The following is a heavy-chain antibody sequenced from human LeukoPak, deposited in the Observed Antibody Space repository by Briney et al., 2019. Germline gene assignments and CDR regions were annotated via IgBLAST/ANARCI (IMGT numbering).Heavy chain of an antibody. J-gene: IGHJ6*02. V-gene: IGHV3-66*01. Sequence: GGSLRLSCAASGFTVNSYYMSWVRQAPGKGLEWVSLIYGDGSTSYADSVKGRFTISRDNSKKTLSLQMNSLRAEDTAVYYCARELEPKRYYYYGMDVWGQGTTVTVSS. CDR1: GFTVNSYY. D-gene: IGHD1-1*01. CDR2: IYGDGST. CDR3: ARELEPKRYYYYGMDV.